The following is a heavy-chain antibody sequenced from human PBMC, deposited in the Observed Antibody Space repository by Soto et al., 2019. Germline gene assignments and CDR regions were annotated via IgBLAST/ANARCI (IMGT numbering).Heavy chain of an antibody. V-gene: IGHV4-34*01. CDR3: GGQDYGAKGYYFEN. Sequence: PSETLSLTCAVYGGSFSGYYWSWTRLSPGRGLEWIGEINHRGSANYNPSLKSRVTISIDTSKTQFSLKMNSVTAADTAVYFCGGQDYGAKGYYFENWGQGALVTVSS. CDR1: GGSFSGYY. CDR2: INHRGSA. D-gene: IGHD4-17*01. J-gene: IGHJ4*02.